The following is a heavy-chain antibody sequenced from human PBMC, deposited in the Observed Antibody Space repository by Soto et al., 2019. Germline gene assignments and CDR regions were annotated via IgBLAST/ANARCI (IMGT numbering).Heavy chain of an antibody. J-gene: IGHJ6*02. CDR3: ASAPYYHSLTVFFQWYGARPDGLAV. V-gene: IGHV1-2*04. D-gene: IGHD3-9*01. Sequence: SGKVSCKASGYTITGYYMHWVRQAPGQGLEWMGWINPNSGGTNYAQKFQGWVTMTRDTSISTAYMELSRLRSDDTAVYYCASAPYYHSLTVFFQWYGARPDGLAVRAQRSTVPVSS. CDR1: GYTITGYY. CDR2: INPNSGGT.